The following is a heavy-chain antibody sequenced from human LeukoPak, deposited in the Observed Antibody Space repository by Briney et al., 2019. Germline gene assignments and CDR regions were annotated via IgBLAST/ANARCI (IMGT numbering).Heavy chain of an antibody. Sequence: GGSLRLSCAASGFTFNNYAMNWVRQAPGKGLEWVSSISGGGETTYYADSAKGRFTISRDNSKNTLYLQMNSLRAEDTAVYYCAKPVQLRFLRAGPLDYWGQGTLVTVSS. CDR1: GFTFNNYA. J-gene: IGHJ4*02. V-gene: IGHV3-23*01. D-gene: IGHD3-3*01. CDR2: ISGGGETT. CDR3: AKPVQLRFLRAGPLDY.